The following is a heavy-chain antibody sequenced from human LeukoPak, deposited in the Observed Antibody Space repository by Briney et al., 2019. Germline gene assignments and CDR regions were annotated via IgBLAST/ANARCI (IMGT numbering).Heavy chain of an antibody. CDR1: GGSFSGYY. J-gene: IGHJ4*02. D-gene: IGHD3-9*01. CDR3: ASFPSILTGYYIDY. CDR2: INHSGST. Sequence: PSETLSLTCAVYGGSFSGYYWSWIRQPPGKGLEWIGEINHSGSTNYNPSLKSRVTISVDTSKNQFSLKLSSVTAADTAVYYCASFPSILTGYYIDYWGQGTLVTVSS. V-gene: IGHV4-34*01.